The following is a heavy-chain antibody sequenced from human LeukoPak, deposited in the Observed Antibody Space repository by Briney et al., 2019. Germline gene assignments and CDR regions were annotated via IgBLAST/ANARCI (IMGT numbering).Heavy chain of an antibody. CDR3: ILTTVATSIEY. V-gene: IGHV3-53*01. J-gene: IGHJ4*02. CDR2: IHNTVRI. CDR1: GLTVNNNY. D-gene: IGHD4-23*01. Sequence: GGSLRLSCAVSGLTVNNNYVNWVRQAPGKGLEWVSVIHNTVRIHYADSVNGRFTISSDTSKSTVYLQMNGLRAEDTAVYYCILTTVATSIEYWGPGTLVTVSP.